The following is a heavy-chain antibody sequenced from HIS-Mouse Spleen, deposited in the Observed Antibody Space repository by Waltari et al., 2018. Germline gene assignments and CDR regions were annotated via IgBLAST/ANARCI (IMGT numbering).Heavy chain of an antibody. CDR1: ACSIRSSSYY. CDR3: AREIPYSSSWYDWYFDL. V-gene: IGHV4-39*07. Sequence: QLQLQESGPGLVKPSETLSLPCPVSACSIRSSSYYWAWIRQPPGKGLEWIGRIYFSGSTYYNPSLKSRVTISVDTSKNQFSLKLSSVTAADTAVYYCAREIPYSSSWYDWYFDLWGRGTLVTVSS. J-gene: IGHJ2*01. CDR2: IYFSGST. D-gene: IGHD6-13*01.